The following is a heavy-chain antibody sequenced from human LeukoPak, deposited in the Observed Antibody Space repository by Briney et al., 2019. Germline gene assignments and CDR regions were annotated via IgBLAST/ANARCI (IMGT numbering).Heavy chain of an antibody. CDR1: GYRLTNNW. J-gene: IGHJ4*02. CDR2: IYPGDSDT. Sequence: GESLKISCKISGYRLTNNWIGWVRQVPGKGLEWMVLIYPGDSDTRYSASFQGQVTFSVDASISTAYLQLSGLRASDTAIYYCARLKFGEFTRVGGYWGQGTLVTVSS. D-gene: IGHD3-10*01. V-gene: IGHV5-51*01. CDR3: ARLKFGEFTRVGGY.